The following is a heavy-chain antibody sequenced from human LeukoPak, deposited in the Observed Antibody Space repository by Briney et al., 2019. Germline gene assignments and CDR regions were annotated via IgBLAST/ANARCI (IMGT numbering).Heavy chain of an antibody. D-gene: IGHD2-15*01. CDR2: ISYDGSNK. V-gene: IGHV3-30*04. CDR3: ARAPVTSCSGVLCYPFDY. Sequence: GGSLRLSCAASGFTFSSYEMNWVRQAPGKGLEWVAVISYDGSNKYYADSVKGRFTISRDNSKNTLYLQMNSLRAEDAAVYYCARAPVTSCSGVLCYPFDYWGQGTLVTVSS. J-gene: IGHJ4*02. CDR1: GFTFSSYE.